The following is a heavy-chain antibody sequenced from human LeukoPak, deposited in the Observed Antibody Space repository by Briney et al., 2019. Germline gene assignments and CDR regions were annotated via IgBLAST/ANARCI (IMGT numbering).Heavy chain of an antibody. CDR3: ASLRGVNR. CDR2: ISSSGTTI. Sequence: GGSLRLSCAASGFTFSDYYMSWIRQPPGKGLEWVSYISSSGTTIYYADSVRGRFTVSRDNAKNTLYLQMDSLSAEDTAVYYCASLRGVNRWGQGTLVTVSS. D-gene: IGHD3-10*01. J-gene: IGHJ4*02. V-gene: IGHV3-11*01. CDR1: GFTFSDYY.